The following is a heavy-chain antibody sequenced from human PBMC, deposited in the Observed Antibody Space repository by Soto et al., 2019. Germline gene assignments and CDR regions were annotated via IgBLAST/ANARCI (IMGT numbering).Heavy chain of an antibody. CDR2: MKQDGSEK. CDR3: ARALRGYGGYAFDY. D-gene: IGHD5-12*01. V-gene: IGHV3-7*01. Sequence: EVQLVASGGGLVQPGGSLRLSCAASGCTFNTYWMTWVRQTPGKGLEWVANMKQDGSEKYYVDSVKGRFTISRDNAKNSLYLQMNSLRAEDTAVYYCARALRGYGGYAFDYWGQGTLVTVSS. J-gene: IGHJ4*02. CDR1: GCTFNTYW.